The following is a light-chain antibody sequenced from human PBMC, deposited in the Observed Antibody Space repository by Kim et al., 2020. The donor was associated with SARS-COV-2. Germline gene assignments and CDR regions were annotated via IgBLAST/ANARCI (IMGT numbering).Light chain of an antibody. V-gene: IGKV3-20*01. CDR2: DAS. Sequence: SLGERATLSCRVSQTIRTTYLAWYQQKRGLAPRLLIYDASTRATGVPDRFSGSGSGTDFTLTISRLEPEDFAVYYCQQYGSSPRVIFGGGTKLEI. J-gene: IGKJ4*01. CDR1: QTIRTTY. CDR3: QQYGSSPRVI.